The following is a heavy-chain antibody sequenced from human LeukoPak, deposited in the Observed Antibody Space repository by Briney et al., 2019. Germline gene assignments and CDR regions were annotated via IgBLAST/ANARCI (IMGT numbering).Heavy chain of an antibody. CDR2: IKQDGSEK. CDR3: ASVGKAMVAERFDP. V-gene: IGHV3-7*01. J-gene: IGHJ5*02. D-gene: IGHD2-15*01. CDR1: GLTFSSYW. Sequence: GGSLRLSCAASGLTFSSYWMSWVRQAPGKGLEWVANIKQDGSEKYYVDSVKGRFTISRDNAKNSLYLQMNSLRAEDMAVYYCASVGKAMVAERFDPWGQGTLVTVSS.